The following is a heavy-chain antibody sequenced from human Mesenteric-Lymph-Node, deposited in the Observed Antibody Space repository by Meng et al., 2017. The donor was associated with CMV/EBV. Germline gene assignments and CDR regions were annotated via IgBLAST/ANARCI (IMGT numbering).Heavy chain of an antibody. D-gene: IGHD3-3*01. J-gene: IGHJ1*01. CDR1: GYY. Sequence: GYYWRWIRQPPGKGLEWIGEINHSGSTNYNPSLKSRVTISVDTSKNQFSLKLSSVTAADTAVYYCARLALRGSITIFGVAHGGYFQHWGQGTLVTVS. CDR2: INHSGST. CDR3: ARLALRGSITIFGVAHGGYFQH. V-gene: IGHV4-34*01.